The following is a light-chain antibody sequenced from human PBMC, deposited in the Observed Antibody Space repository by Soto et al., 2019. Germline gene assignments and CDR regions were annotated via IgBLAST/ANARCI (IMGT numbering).Light chain of an antibody. CDR2: DNN. V-gene: IGLV1-51*01. Sequence: QSVLTLQPSVSAAPGQKVTISCSGSSSNIGNNYVSWYQQLPGTAPKLLIYDNNKRPSGIPDRFSGSKSGTSATLGITGLQTGDEADYYCGTWDSSLSAGVFGGGTKLTVL. J-gene: IGLJ2*01. CDR3: GTWDSSLSAGV. CDR1: SSNIGNNY.